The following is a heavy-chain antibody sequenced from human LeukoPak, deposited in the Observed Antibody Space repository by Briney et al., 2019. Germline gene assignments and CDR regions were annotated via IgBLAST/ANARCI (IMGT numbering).Heavy chain of an antibody. CDR1: GTSISGFY. D-gene: IGHD6-13*01. CDR3: AGAGGPGIAAAGTGYYGMDV. J-gene: IGHJ6*02. V-gene: IGHV4-4*07. Sequence: PSETLSLTCTVSGTSISGFYWSWIRQPAGKGLEWIGRIYPSGGTNYNPSLKSRVTMSADTSKNQFSLKLSSVTAADTAVYYCAGAGGPGIAAAGTGYYGMDVWGQGTTVTVSS. CDR2: IYPSGGT.